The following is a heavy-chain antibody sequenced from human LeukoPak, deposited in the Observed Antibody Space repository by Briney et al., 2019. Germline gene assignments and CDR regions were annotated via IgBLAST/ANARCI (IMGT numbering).Heavy chain of an antibody. V-gene: IGHV3-23*01. D-gene: IGHD3-22*01. CDR1: GFTFSSYA. Sequence: GGSLRLSCAASGFTFSSYAMSWVRQAPGKGLEWVSAISGSGGITFYADSVKDRFTISRDNSKNTLYLQMNSLRAEDTAVYYCAKNYDSSGYSLFDYWGQGTLVTVSS. CDR2: ISGSGGIT. CDR3: AKNYDSSGYSLFDY. J-gene: IGHJ4*02.